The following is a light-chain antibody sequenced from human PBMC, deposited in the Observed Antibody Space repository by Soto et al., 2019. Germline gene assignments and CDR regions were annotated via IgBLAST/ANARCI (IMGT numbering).Light chain of an antibody. Sequence: QSALTQPPSASGSPGQSVTISCIGTSSDIGAYNFVSWYQQHPGKAPKLMIYEVSMRPSGVPDRFSGSKSGNTASLTVSGLKADDEADYYCSSNVGSNNLVFGGGTKLTVL. CDR3: SSNVGSNNLV. V-gene: IGLV2-8*01. CDR2: EVS. CDR1: SSDIGAYNF. J-gene: IGLJ2*01.